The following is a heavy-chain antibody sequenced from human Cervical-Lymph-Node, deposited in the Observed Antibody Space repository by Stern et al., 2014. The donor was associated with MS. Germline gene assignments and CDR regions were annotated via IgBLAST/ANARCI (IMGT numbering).Heavy chain of an antibody. CDR3: AREVSGDFADAWLDP. J-gene: IGHJ5*02. CDR1: GFTVSTSY. V-gene: IGHV3-66*02. Sequence: VQLVQSGGGLVQPGGSLRLSCGGSGFTVSTSYMTWVRQAPGEGLEWVSGIYDRVSPHYAESVKGRFTVSRDISKNTLYLQMNSLRAEDTAVYYCAREVSGDFADAWLDPWGQGTLVTVTS. CDR2: IYDRVSP. D-gene: IGHD1-26*01.